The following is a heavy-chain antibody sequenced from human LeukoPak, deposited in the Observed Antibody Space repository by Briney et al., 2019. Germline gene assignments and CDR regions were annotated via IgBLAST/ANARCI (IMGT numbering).Heavy chain of an antibody. CDR2: IWYDGSNK. D-gene: IGHD1-20*01. Sequence: PGGSLRLSCAASGFTFSNSWMHWVRQAPGKGLEWVAVIWYDGSNKYYADSVKGRFTISRDNSKNTLYLQMNSLRAEDTAVYYCAKDRYNSGGDWFDPWGQGTLVTVSS. J-gene: IGHJ5*02. CDR3: AKDRYNSGGDWFDP. V-gene: IGHV3-33*06. CDR1: GFTFSNSW.